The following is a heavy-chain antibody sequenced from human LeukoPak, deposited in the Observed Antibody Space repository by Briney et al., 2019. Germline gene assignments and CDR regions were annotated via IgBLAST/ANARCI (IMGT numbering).Heavy chain of an antibody. CDR3: ARVNPRFLEWLFSKDNYYYMDV. CDR2: IKQDGSEK. J-gene: IGHJ6*03. CDR1: GFTFSRYW. D-gene: IGHD3-3*01. V-gene: IGHV3-7*01. Sequence: GGSLRLSCAASGFTFSRYWMSWVRQAPGKGLEWVANIKQDGSEKYYVDSVKGRFTISRDNAKNSLYLQMNSLRAEDTAVYYCARVNPRFLEWLFSKDNYYYMDVWGKGTTVTVSS.